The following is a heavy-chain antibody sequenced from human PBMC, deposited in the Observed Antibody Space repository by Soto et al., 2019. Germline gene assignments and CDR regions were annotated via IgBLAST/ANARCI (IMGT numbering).Heavy chain of an antibody. Sequence: QVQLVESGGGVVQPGRSLRLSCAASGFTFSSYGMHWVRQAPGKGLEWVAVISYDGSNKYYADSVKGRFTSARDNSKKTLYLQMSSLRAEDTAVYYCVKDGSSGWPYYYGLDVWGQGTSVTVSS. D-gene: IGHD6-19*01. V-gene: IGHV3-30*18. CDR2: ISYDGSNK. CDR3: VKDGSSGWPYYYGLDV. J-gene: IGHJ6*02. CDR1: GFTFSSYG.